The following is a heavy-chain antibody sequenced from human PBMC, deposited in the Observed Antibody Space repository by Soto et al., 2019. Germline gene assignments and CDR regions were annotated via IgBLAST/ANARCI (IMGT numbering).Heavy chain of an antibody. V-gene: IGHV3-23*01. Sequence: EVQLLESGGGLVQPGGSLRLSCAASGFTFSSYVMNWVRQAPGKGLEWVSGISGSGGNTYYADSVKGRFTISRDNSKNTLYPQMNSLTAEDTAVYYCARGPRAPPPHDYGMDVWGQGTTVTVSS. CDR2: ISGSGGNT. CDR1: GFTFSSYV. CDR3: ARGPRAPPPHDYGMDV. J-gene: IGHJ6*02.